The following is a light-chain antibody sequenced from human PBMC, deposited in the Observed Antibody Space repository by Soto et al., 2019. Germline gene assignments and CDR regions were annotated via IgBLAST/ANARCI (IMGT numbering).Light chain of an antibody. CDR3: QQYNFWPPLT. J-gene: IGKJ4*01. CDR1: QSVNSN. V-gene: IGKV3-15*01. Sequence: EIVMKQSPATLSVSPGERATLSCRASQSVNSNLAWYRQKPGQAPRLLISDASTRATGVPARFSGSGSVTEFSLTISSLQSEDSGIYYWQQYNFWPPLTLGGGMKVEIK. CDR2: DAS.